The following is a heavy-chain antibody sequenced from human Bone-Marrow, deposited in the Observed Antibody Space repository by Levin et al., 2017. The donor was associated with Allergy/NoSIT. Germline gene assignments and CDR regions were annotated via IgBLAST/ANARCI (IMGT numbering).Heavy chain of an antibody. CDR2: VSYDGRSK. J-gene: IGHJ4*02. CDR1: GFTFSSHA. V-gene: IGHV3-30*04. CDR3: ARDTYGDQGGPLDY. D-gene: IGHD4/OR15-4a*01. Sequence: LSLTCAASGFTFSSHAMHWVRPAPGKGLEWVAAVSYDGRSKYHADSVKGRITISRDNSKNTVDLQVNSLRAEDTGVYYCARDTYGDQGGPLDYWGQGILVSVSS.